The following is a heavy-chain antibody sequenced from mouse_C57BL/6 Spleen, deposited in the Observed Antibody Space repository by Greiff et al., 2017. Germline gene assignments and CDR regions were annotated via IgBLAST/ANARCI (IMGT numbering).Heavy chain of an antibody. J-gene: IGHJ2*01. CDR2: ISSGSSSF. D-gene: IGHD2-3*01. Sequence: EVQGVESGGGLVKPGGSLKLSCAASGFTFSDYGMHWVRQAPEKGLEWVAYISSGSSSFYYADTVNGRFTISRDNAKNTLFLRMTRLRCGDTALYYCAIYDPYFDYWGQGTTLTVSS. CDR3: AIYDPYFDY. CDR1: GFTFSDYG. V-gene: IGHV5-17*01.